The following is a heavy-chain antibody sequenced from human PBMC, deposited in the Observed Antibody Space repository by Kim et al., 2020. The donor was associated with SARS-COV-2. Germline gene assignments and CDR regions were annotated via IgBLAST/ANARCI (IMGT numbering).Heavy chain of an antibody. D-gene: IGHD3-16*01. Sequence: GGSLRLSCAASGFTFDDYTMHWVRQAPGKGLEWVSLISWDGGSTYYADSVKGRFTISRDNSKNSLYLQMNSLRTEDTALYYCAKDMSIGITFGGVDYWGQGTLVTVSS. J-gene: IGHJ4*02. CDR2: ISWDGGST. CDR1: GFTFDDYT. V-gene: IGHV3-43*01. CDR3: AKDMSIGITFGGVDY.